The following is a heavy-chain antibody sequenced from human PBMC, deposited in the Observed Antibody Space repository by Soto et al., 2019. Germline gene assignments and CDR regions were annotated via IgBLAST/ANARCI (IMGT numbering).Heavy chain of an antibody. CDR2: INHSGST. J-gene: IGHJ5*02. CDR1: GGSFSGYY. D-gene: IGHD3-9*01. CDR3: ARGRRYYDIFSGFYRSGFKENWLDP. Sequence: SETLALTCAVYGGSFSGYYWSWIHQPPGKGLEWIGEINHSGSTNYNPSLKSRVTISVDTSKNQFSLKLSSVTAADTAVYYCARGRRYYDIFSGFYRSGFKENWLDPWGQGTLVTVSS. V-gene: IGHV4-34*01.